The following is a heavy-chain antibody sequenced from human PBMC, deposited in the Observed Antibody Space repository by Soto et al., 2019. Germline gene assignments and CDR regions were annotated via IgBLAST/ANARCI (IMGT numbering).Heavy chain of an antibody. Sequence: PSETLSLTCTVSGGSISSRSYYWGWIRQPPGKGLEWIGSIYYSGSTYYNPPLKSRVTISVDTSKNQFSLKLSSVTAADTAVYYCARLGCSGGSCYHYYGMDVWGQGTTVTVSS. CDR1: GGSISSRSYY. J-gene: IGHJ6*02. CDR2: IYYSGST. CDR3: ARLGCSGGSCYHYYGMDV. V-gene: IGHV4-39*01. D-gene: IGHD2-15*01.